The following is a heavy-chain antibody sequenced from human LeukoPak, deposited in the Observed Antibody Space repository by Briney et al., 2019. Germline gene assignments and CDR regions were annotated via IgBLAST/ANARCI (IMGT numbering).Heavy chain of an antibody. CDR1: GFTFSSYE. D-gene: IGHD5-24*01. J-gene: IGHJ4*02. V-gene: IGHV3-7*01. CDR3: ARDGVRDGLYFDY. CDR2: INQDGREK. Sequence: AGGSLRLSCAASGFTFSSYEMNWVRQAPGKGLEWVANINQDGREKQYVDSVKGRFTISRDNAKNSLYLQMNSLRAEDTAVYYCARDGVRDGLYFDYWGQGTLVTVSS.